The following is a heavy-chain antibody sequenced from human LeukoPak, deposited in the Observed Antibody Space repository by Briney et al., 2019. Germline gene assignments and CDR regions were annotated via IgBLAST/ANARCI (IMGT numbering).Heavy chain of an antibody. CDR3: AKVLSSLHYYYAMDV. Sequence: PGRSLRLSCAAYGFTFRDYGMHWVRQAPGKGPEWVAVISYDGDVKHYADSAKGRFTISRDNAKDTLFLEINSLREDDTAVYYCAKVLSSLHYYYAMDVWGQGTTVIVSS. V-gene: IGHV3-30*18. D-gene: IGHD2/OR15-2a*01. J-gene: IGHJ6*02. CDR1: GFTFRDYG. CDR2: ISYDGDVK.